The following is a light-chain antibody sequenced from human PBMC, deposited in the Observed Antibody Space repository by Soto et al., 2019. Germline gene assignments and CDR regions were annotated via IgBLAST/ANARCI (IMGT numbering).Light chain of an antibody. CDR1: QSVSSSF. CDR3: QQYDNSRLT. J-gene: IGKJ4*01. V-gene: IGKV3-20*01. Sequence: EVVLTQSPGTLSLSPGERATLSCRASQSVSSSFLSWYQQKPGQAPRPLIYGASSRATGIPDRFSGSGSGTDFTLTISRLEPEDFAVYYCQQYDNSRLTFGGGTKVEIK. CDR2: GAS.